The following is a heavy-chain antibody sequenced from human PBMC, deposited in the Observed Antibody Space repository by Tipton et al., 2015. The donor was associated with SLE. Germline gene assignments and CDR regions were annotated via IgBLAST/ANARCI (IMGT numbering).Heavy chain of an antibody. CDR2: IADTGSP. Sequence: TLSLTCAVYGGSFSGYHWTWIRQPPGQGLEWIGEIADTGSPNYNPSLKSRVTISLDTSKSQFSLILNSLTAADTAVYYCARGGLYETSAYSVGFDLWGRGTLVTVSS. CDR1: GGSFSGYH. D-gene: IGHD3-22*01. V-gene: IGHV4-34*01. CDR3: ARGGLYETSAYSVGFDL. J-gene: IGHJ2*01.